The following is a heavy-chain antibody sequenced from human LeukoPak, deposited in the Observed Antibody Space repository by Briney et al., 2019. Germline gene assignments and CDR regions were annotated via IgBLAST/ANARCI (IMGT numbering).Heavy chain of an antibody. CDR1: GFTFSSYG. CDR3: ARDLRQWLVGGYFDY. D-gene: IGHD6-19*01. Sequence: PGRSLRLSCAASGFTFSSYGMQRVRQAPGKGLERGAVIWYDGSNKYYADSVKGPFTISRDNSKNTLYLQMNSLRAEDTAVYYCARDLRQWLVGGYFDYWGQGTLVTVSS. V-gene: IGHV3-33*01. J-gene: IGHJ4*02. CDR2: IWYDGSNK.